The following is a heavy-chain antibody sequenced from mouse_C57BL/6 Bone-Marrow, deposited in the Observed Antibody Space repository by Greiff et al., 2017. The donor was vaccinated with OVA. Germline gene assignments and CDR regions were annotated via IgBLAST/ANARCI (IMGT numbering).Heavy chain of an antibody. CDR2: IRSKSNNYAT. CDR1: GFSFNTYA. CDR3: VRHRYAMDY. Sequence: EVKLVESGGGLVQPKGSLKLSCAASGFSFNTYAMNWVRQAPGTGLEWVARIRSKSNNYATYYADSVKDRFTISRDDSESMLYLQMNNLKTEDTAMYYCVRHRYAMDYWGQGTSVTVSS. V-gene: IGHV10-1*01. J-gene: IGHJ4*01.